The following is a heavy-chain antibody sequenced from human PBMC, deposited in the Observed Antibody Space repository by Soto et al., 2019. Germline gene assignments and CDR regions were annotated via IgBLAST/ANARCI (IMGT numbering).Heavy chain of an antibody. D-gene: IGHD2-15*01. CDR3: ARDSAVGCSGGSCYSFVAFDI. V-gene: IGHV3-64*01. Sequence: GGSLRLSCAASGVTFSSYAMHWVRQAPGKGLEYVSAISSNGGSTYYANSVKGRFTISRDNSKNTLYLQMGSLRAEDMAVYYCARDSAVGCSGGSCYSFVAFDIWGQGTMVTVSS. J-gene: IGHJ3*02. CDR1: GVTFSSYA. CDR2: ISSNGGST.